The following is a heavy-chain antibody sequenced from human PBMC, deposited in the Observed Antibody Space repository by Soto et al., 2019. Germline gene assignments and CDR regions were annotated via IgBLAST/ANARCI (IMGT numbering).Heavy chain of an antibody. J-gene: IGHJ4*02. Sequence: EVQLLESGGGLVQPGGSLRLSCAASGFTFSNYAMSWVRQAPGKGLEWVSAISGSGDSTYYADSVKGRFTISRDNSKNTLYLEMSSLSAEDTTVYYCAKVLASASSHFVDYWGQGTLVTVS. CDR2: ISGSGDST. D-gene: IGHD2-8*01. CDR1: GFTFSNYA. CDR3: AKVLASASSHFVDY. V-gene: IGHV3-23*01.